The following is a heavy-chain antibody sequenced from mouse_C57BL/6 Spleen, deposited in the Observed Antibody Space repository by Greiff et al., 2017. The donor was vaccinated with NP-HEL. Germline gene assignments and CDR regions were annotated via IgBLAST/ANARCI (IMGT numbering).Heavy chain of an antibody. V-gene: IGHV3-1*01. J-gene: IGHJ1*03. Sequence: EVQLQQSGPGMVKPSQSLSLTCTVTGYSITSGYDWHWIRHFPGNKLEWMGYISYSGSTNYNPSLKSRISITHDTSKNHFFLKLNSVTTEDTATYYCARAPYDYWYFDVWGTGTTVTVSS. CDR3: ARAPYDYWYFDV. D-gene: IGHD2-3*01. CDR1: GYSITSGYD. CDR2: ISYSGST.